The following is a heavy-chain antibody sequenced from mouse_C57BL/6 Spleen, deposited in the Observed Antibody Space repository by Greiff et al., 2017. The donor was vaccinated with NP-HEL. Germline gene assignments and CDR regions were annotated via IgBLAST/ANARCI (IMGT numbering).Heavy chain of an antibody. D-gene: IGHD1-1*01. CDR1: GYAFTNYL. Sequence: QVQLQQSGAELVRPGTSVKVSCKASGYAFTNYLIEWVKQRPGQGLEWIGVINPGSGGTNYNEKFKGKSTLTADKSSSTAYIQLISLTSEDSAVYFCARHYGSRDYAMDYWGQGTSVTVSS. V-gene: IGHV1-54*01. CDR3: ARHYGSRDYAMDY. CDR2: INPGSGGT. J-gene: IGHJ4*01.